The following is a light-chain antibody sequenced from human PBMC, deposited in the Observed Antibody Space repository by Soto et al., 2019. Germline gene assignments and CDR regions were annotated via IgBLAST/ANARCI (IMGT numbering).Light chain of an antibody. J-gene: IGKJ1*01. CDR2: DGF. CDR1: HSVSSNY. Sequence: EVVLTQSPGTPSLSPGETATLSCRASHSVSSNYFAWYQQKPGQAPRLLIYDGFRRATGIPGRFSGIGSGADFTLTISRLEPEDFAVYYCQQYGSSPQTFGQGTKVDIK. CDR3: QQYGSSPQT. V-gene: IGKV3-20*01.